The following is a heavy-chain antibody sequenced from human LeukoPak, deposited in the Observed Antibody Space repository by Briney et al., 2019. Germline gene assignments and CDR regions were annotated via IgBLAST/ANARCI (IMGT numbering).Heavy chain of an antibody. CDR2: LSGNGGNI. CDR1: GFTFDDHG. J-gene: IGHJ4*02. D-gene: IGHD5-18*01. V-gene: IGHV3-20*01. CDR3: ARDRSYGSFDY. Sequence: GGSLRLSCAASGFTFDDHGMNWVRQVPGKGLEWVSGLSGNGGNIGYADSVKGRFTISRDNAKNSPYLQMNSLRAEDTALYHCARDRSYGSFDYWGQGALVTVST.